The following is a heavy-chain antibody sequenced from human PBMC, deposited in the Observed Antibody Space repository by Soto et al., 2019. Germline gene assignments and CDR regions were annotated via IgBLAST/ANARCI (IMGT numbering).Heavy chain of an antibody. Sequence: QVQLVQSGAEVKKPGASVKVSCKASGYTFTGYYMHWVRQAPGQGLEWMGWINPNSGGTNYAQKFQGRVTMTRDTSISTAYMELSRLRSDDTAVYYCARARGYCSGGSCYPFDYWGQGPLVTVSS. CDR1: GYTFTGYY. V-gene: IGHV1-2*02. D-gene: IGHD2-15*01. CDR3: ARARGYCSGGSCYPFDY. J-gene: IGHJ4*02. CDR2: INPNSGGT.